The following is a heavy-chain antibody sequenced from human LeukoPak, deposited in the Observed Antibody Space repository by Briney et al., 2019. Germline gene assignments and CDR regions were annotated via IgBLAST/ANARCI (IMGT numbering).Heavy chain of an antibody. J-gene: IGHJ4*02. V-gene: IGHV5-51*01. D-gene: IGHD6-13*01. Sequence: GESLKISCKGSGYTFTTYWIGWVRHMPGKGLEWMGIIYPGDSDTRYSPSFQGQVTISADKSISTAYLQWSSLKASDTAMYYCARAPTQSAAVGILFDYWGQGTLVSVSS. CDR3: ARAPTQSAAVGILFDY. CDR1: GYTFTTYW. CDR2: IYPGDSDT.